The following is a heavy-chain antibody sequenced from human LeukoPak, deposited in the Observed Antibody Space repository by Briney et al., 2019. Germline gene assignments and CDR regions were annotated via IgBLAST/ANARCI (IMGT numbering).Heavy chain of an antibody. V-gene: IGHV3-30-3*01. Sequence: SGGSLRLSCAASGFTFSSYAMHWVRQAPGKGLEWVAVISYDGSNKYYADSVKGRFTFSRDNSKNTLYLQMNSLRAEDTAVYYCARGYLKTGMDVWGQGTTVTVSS. CDR3: ARGYLKTGMDV. CDR2: ISYDGSNK. J-gene: IGHJ6*02. CDR1: GFTFSSYA. D-gene: IGHD2-15*01.